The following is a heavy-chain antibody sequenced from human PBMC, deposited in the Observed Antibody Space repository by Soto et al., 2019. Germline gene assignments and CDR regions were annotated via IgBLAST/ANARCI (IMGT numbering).Heavy chain of an antibody. Sequence: GGSLRLSCAASGLTFSSSHMNWVRQAPGKGLEWLSYISSSSGTIYYADSVKGRFTISRDNSKNTLYLQMNSLRAEDTAVYYCAKDPVNRALWFGELFYYYYYGMDVWGQGTTVTVSS. CDR1: GLTFSSSH. D-gene: IGHD3-10*01. J-gene: IGHJ6*02. CDR2: ISSSSGTI. CDR3: AKDPVNRALWFGELFYYYYYGMDV. V-gene: IGHV3-48*01.